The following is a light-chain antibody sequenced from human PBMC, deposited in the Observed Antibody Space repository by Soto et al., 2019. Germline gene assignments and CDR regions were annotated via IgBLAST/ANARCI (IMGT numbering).Light chain of an antibody. Sequence: EIVLTQSPGTLSLSPGEIATLSFSASQIFSSNYLAWYQQRPGQAPRLLIYAASSRASGVPDRFSGGGSGTDFTLTISRLEPEDFAVYYCQQYSDSSPITFGQGTRLEIK. CDR2: AAS. CDR3: QQYSDSSPIT. J-gene: IGKJ5*01. V-gene: IGKV3-20*01. CDR1: QIFSSNY.